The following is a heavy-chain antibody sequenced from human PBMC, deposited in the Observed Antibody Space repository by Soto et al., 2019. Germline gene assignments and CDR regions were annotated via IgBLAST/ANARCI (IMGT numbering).Heavy chain of an antibody. CDR1: GFTFADYA. CDR2: ISWNSGSI. D-gene: IGHD3-3*01. CDR3: ARDPVLEFVALGGYGMDV. Sequence: PGGSLRLSCAASGFTFADYAMHWVRQAPGKGLEWVSGISWNSGSIGYADSVKGRFTISRDNAKNSLYLQMNSLRAEDTAVYYCARDPVLEFVALGGYGMDVWGQGTTVTVSS. V-gene: IGHV3-9*01. J-gene: IGHJ6*02.